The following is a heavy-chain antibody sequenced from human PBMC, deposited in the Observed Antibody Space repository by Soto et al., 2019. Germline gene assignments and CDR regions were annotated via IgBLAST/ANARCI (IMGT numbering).Heavy chain of an antibody. CDR1: GISFARSA. J-gene: IGHJ5*02. CDR3: AAEADILTTNWFDP. Sequence: GASVKVSWKASGISFARSAVEWGRQARGQRLEWIGWIVVGSGNTNYAQKFQERVTITRDMSTSTAYMELSSLRSEDTAVYYCAAEADILTTNWFDPWGQGTLVTVSS. V-gene: IGHV1-58*01. D-gene: IGHD3-9*01. CDR2: IVVGSGNT.